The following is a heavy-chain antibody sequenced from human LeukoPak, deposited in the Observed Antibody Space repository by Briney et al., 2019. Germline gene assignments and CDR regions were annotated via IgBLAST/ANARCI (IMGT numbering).Heavy chain of an antibody. CDR1: GYSITSGYN. Sequence: SETLSLTCTVSGYSITSGYNWAWIRQPPGKVLEWIGSIYHSGSAYYNPSLTSRVTISVDTSENQFSLKLSSVTAADTAVYYCVRHCSSTTCYTRAVDYWGQGTLVTVSS. V-gene: IGHV4-38-2*02. J-gene: IGHJ4*02. CDR2: IYHSGSA. D-gene: IGHD2-2*02. CDR3: VRHCSSTTCYTRAVDY.